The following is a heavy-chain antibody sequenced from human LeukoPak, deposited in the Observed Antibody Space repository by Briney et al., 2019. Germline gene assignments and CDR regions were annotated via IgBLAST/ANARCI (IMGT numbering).Heavy chain of an antibody. CDR2: FTGGGDYT. CDR3: ARRSNSMSGFFDY. CDR1: GFTFSRYA. V-gene: IGHV3-23*01. Sequence: GGSLRLSCVASGFTFSRYALSWVRQAPGKGLEWVSAFTGGGDYTNYADSVKGRFTISRDNSKNTLYLQMDNLRAEDTAIYYCARRSNSMSGFFDYWGQGTLVTVSS. J-gene: IGHJ4*02. D-gene: IGHD2-21*01.